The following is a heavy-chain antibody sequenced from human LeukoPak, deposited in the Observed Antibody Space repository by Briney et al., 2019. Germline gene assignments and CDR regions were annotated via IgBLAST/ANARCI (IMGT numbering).Heavy chain of an antibody. CDR2: ISYDGSNK. V-gene: IGHV3-30-3*01. Sequence: GGSLRLSCAASGFTFSSYAMHWVRQAPGKELEWVAVISYDGSNKYYADSVKGRFTISRDNSKNTLYLQMNSLRAEDTAVYYCARDQRYYDSSGYYIDAFDIWGQGTMVTVSS. J-gene: IGHJ3*02. CDR3: ARDQRYYDSSGYYIDAFDI. CDR1: GFTFSSYA. D-gene: IGHD3-22*01.